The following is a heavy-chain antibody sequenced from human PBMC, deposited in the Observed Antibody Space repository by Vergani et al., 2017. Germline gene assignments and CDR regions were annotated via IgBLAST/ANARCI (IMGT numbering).Heavy chain of an antibody. J-gene: IGHJ4*02. CDR3: ARSIAAAVRPFDY. V-gene: IGHV3-30-3*01. Sequence: VQLVESGGVVVQPGGSLRLSCAASGFTFSSYAMHWVRQAPGKGLEWVAVISYDGSNKYYADSVKGRFTISRDNSKNTLYLQMNSLRAEDTAVYYCARSIAAAVRPFDYWGQGTLVTVSS. CDR2: ISYDGSNK. CDR1: GFTFSSYA. D-gene: IGHD6-13*01.